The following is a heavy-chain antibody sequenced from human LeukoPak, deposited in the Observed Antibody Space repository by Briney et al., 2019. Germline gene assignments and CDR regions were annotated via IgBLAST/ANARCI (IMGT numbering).Heavy chain of an antibody. CDR3: ARRRVAAAGTFVFDP. CDR2: INPNSGGT. Sequence: ASVKVSCKASGYTFTGYYMHWVRQAPGQGLEWMGWINPNSGGTNYAQKFQGRVTMTRDTSISTAYMELSRLRSDDTAVYYCARRRVAAAGTFVFDPWGQGTLVTVSS. CDR1: GYTFTGYY. V-gene: IGHV1-2*02. J-gene: IGHJ5*02. D-gene: IGHD6-13*01.